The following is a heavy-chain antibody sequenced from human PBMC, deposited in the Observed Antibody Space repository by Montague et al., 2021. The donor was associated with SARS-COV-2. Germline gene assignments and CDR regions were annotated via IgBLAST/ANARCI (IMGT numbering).Heavy chain of an antibody. CDR2: IYHSGST. D-gene: IGHD3-10*01. V-gene: IGHV4-38-2*02. CDR3: ARDCHDYGSGSYQRWFDP. J-gene: IGHJ5*02. Sequence: SETRSLTCTVSGYSISSGYYWGWIRQPPGKGLEWIGSIYHSGSTYYNPSLKSRVTISVDTSKNQFSLKLSSVTAADTAVYYCARDCHDYGSGSYQRWFDPWGQGTLVTVSS. CDR1: GYSISSGYY.